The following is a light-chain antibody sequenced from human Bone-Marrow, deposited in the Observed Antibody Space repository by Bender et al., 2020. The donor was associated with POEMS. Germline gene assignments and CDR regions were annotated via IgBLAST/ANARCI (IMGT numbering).Light chain of an antibody. Sequence: QSVVTQPPSLSEAPIQRVTISSSGSSSNIGNPCVNWYQQLPGEAPKLLIYYDDLLTPGVCDRFSSSKSGASASLAISELQSEDEAIYYCSDWDDSMSDGVFGGGTKLTVL. CDR3: SDWDDSMSDGV. J-gene: IGLJ3*02. CDR2: YDD. V-gene: IGLV1-36*01. CDR1: SSNIGNPC.